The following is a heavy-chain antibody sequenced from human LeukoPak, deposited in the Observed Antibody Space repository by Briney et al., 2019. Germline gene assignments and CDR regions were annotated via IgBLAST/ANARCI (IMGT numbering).Heavy chain of an antibody. CDR3: ASGRDIVVVPAASFYY. CDR2: IKQDGSEK. V-gene: IGHV3-7*01. Sequence: HPGGSLRLSCAASGFTFSSYWMSWVRQAPGKGLGWVANIKQDGSEKYYVDSVKGRFTISRDNAKNSLYLQMNSLRAEDTAVYYCASGRDIVVVPAASFYYWGQGTLVTVSS. D-gene: IGHD2-2*01. J-gene: IGHJ4*02. CDR1: GFTFSSYW.